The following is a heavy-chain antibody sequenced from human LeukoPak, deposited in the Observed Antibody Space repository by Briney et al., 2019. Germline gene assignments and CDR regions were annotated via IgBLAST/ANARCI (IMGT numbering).Heavy chain of an antibody. CDR1: GFTFSSYG. J-gene: IGHJ1*01. V-gene: IGHV3-30*18. Sequence: PGRSLRLSCAASGFTFSSYGMHWVRQAPGKGLEWVAVISYDGSNKYYADSVKGRFTISRDNSKNTLYLQMNSLRAEDTAVYYCAKDHSSGWHYSLFQHWGQGTLVTVSS. CDR2: ISYDGSNK. D-gene: IGHD6-19*01. CDR3: AKDHSSGWHYSLFQH.